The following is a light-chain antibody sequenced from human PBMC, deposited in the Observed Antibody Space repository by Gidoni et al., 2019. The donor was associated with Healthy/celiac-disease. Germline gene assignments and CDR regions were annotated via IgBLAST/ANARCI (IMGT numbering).Light chain of an antibody. CDR3: QQYNNWPPRT. CDR2: GAS. V-gene: IGKV3-15*01. J-gene: IGKJ1*01. CDR1: QRVSSN. Sequence: EIVMTQSPATLSVSPGERATLSCRASQRVSSNLAWYQQKPGQAPRLLIYGASTRATGIPARFSGSGSGTEFTHTLSSLQSEDFAVYYCQQYNNWPPRTFGQGTKVEIK.